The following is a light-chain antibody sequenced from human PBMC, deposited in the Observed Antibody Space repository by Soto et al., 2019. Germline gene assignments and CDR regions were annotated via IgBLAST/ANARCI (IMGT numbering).Light chain of an antibody. CDR2: GAS. J-gene: IGKJ4*01. CDR1: QSVSSN. CDR3: QQYNNWPPPLT. Sequence: EIVMTQSPATLSVSPGERATLSCRASQSVSSNLAWYQQKPGQAPRLLIYGASTRATGIPARFSGSGSGTEFTLTISSLQYEDFAVYSCQQYNNWPPPLTFGGGTKVEIK. V-gene: IGKV3-15*01.